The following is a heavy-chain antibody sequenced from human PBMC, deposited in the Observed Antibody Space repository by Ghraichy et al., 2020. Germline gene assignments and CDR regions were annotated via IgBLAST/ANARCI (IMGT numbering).Heavy chain of an antibody. CDR2: IKQDGSKK. CDR1: GFTFSTYW. CDR3: ARDTTVTASTFDY. Sequence: GESLNISCAASGFTFSTYWMSWVRQAPGKGLEWVANIKQDGSKKYSVASVKGRFTISRDNAKNSLYLQMNSLRTEDTAVYYCARDTTVTASTFDYWGQGTLVTGSS. D-gene: IGHD4-17*01. V-gene: IGHV3-7*01. J-gene: IGHJ4*02.